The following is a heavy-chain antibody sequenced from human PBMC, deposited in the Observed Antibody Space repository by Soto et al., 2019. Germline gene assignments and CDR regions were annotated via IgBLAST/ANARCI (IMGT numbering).Heavy chain of an antibody. CDR3: ARGLTATLDPYHLDY. CDR1: GGSISGSY. V-gene: IGHV4-59*01. Sequence: PSETLSLTCSVSGGSISGSYWSWIRQSPGKGLEWLGYVYYTGSTNYSPSLRSRVSISVDTSKNEFSLRLSSVTAADTAMYYCARGLTATLDPYHLDYWGQGTLVTVSS. CDR2: VYYTGST. J-gene: IGHJ4*02. D-gene: IGHD1-20*01.